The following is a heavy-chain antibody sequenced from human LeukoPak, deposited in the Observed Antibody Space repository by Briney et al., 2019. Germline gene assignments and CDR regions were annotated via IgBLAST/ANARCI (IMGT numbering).Heavy chain of an antibody. CDR3: ARVSVPAARTGYYFDY. D-gene: IGHD2-2*01. V-gene: IGHV3-66*01. CDR1: GFTVSSNY. CDR2: IYSGGST. Sequence: GGSLRLYCAASGFTVSSNYMSWVRQAPGKGLEWVSVIYSGGSTYYADSVKGRFTISRDNSKNTLYLQMNSLRAEDTAVYYCARVSVPAARTGYYFDYWGQGTLVTVSS. J-gene: IGHJ4*02.